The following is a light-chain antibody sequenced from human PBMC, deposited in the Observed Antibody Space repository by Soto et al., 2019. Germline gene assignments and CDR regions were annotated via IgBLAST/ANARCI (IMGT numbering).Light chain of an antibody. CDR3: SSYTTSSTYV. CDR2: DVS. V-gene: IGLV2-14*01. J-gene: IGLJ1*01. Sequence: QSALTQPASVSGSPGQSITISCTGTSSDVGSYNFVSWYQQHPGNAPKLMIYDVSNRPSGVSNRFSGSKTGNTASLTISGLQAEDEADYYCSSYTTSSTYVFGSGTKLTV. CDR1: SSDVGSYNF.